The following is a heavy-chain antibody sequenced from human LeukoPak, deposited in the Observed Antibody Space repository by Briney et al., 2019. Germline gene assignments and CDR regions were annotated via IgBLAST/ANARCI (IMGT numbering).Heavy chain of an antibody. V-gene: IGHV3-23*01. J-gene: IGHJ6*02. CDR3: ADNSRDYYYYGMDV. CDR1: GFTFSSNA. Sequence: GGSLRLSCAASGFTFSSNAMSWVRQAPGNGLEWVSAISGSGGSTYYADSVKGRFTISRDNSKNTLYLQMNSLRAEDTAVYYCADNSRDYYYYGMDVWGQGTTVTVSS. CDR2: ISGSGGST. D-gene: IGHD6-13*01.